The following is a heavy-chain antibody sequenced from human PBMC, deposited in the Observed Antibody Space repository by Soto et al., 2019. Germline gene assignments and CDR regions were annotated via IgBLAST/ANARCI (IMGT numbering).Heavy chain of an antibody. V-gene: IGHV3-64D*06. CDR2: ISSNGGST. Sequence: GGSLRPSCSVFGFAFSNYAMHWVRQAPGKGLQYVSSISSNGGSTYYADSVKGRFTISRDNSKNTLYLQMSSLRLEDTAVYYCVKDRYVDYWGQGSLVTVSS. CDR1: GFAFSNYA. CDR3: VKDRYVDY. J-gene: IGHJ4*02.